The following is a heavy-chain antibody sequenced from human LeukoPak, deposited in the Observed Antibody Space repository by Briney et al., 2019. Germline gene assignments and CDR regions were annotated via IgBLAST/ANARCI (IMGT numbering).Heavy chain of an antibody. V-gene: IGHV4-34*01. Sequence: KPSETLSLTCAVYGGSFSGYYRSWIRQPPGKGLEWIGEINHSGSTNYNPSLKSRVTISIDTSKNQFSLKLSSATAADTAVYYCARGSTRQWRDAFDIWGQGTMVTVSS. CDR2: INHSGST. D-gene: IGHD6-19*01. CDR3: ARGSTRQWRDAFDI. J-gene: IGHJ3*02. CDR1: GGSFSGYY.